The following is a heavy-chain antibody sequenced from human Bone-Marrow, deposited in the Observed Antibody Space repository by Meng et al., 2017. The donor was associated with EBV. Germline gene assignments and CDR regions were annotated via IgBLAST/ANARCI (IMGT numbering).Heavy chain of an antibody. CDR3: AKSRSSTPGIVDD. CDR1: GVSVNSGTYH. J-gene: IGHJ4*02. CDR2: IYDTGTT. Sequence: QLRRSGPGLVKPSETLSPPSVVSGVSVNSGTYHWSWIRQSPGKGLEWIGYIYDTGTTIYNPSLNSRVTILLETSKNQFSLRLHSVTTADTAVYYCAKSRSSTPGIVDDWGQGTLVTVSS. V-gene: IGHV4-61*01. D-gene: IGHD2/OR15-2a*01.